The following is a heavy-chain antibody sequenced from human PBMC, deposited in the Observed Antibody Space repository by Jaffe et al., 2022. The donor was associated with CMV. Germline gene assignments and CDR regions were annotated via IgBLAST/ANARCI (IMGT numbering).Heavy chain of an antibody. V-gene: IGHV4-59*01. CDR1: GGSISSYY. CDR2: IYYSGST. J-gene: IGHJ3*02. CDR3: ARVINVRYYDSSGPIIGDAFDI. D-gene: IGHD3-22*01. Sequence: QVQLQESGPGLVKPSETLSLTCTVSGGSISSYYWSWIRQPPGKGLEWIGYIYYSGSTNYNPSLKSRVTISVDTSKNQFSLKLSSVTAADTAVYYCARVINVRYYDSSGPIIGDAFDIWGQGTMVTVSS.